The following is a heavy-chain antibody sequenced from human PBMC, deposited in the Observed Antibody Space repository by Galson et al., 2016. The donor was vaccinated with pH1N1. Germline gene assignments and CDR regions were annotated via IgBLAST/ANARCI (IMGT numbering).Heavy chain of an antibody. Sequence: SVKVSCKASGYTFTTYDIAWVRQVTGQGLEWMGWMNPNSGNTGYAQKFQGRLTMIRDTAINTVYMELRSLTSEDTAVYYCARDGSRQWGLAYWGQGTLVTVSS. CDR3: ARDGSRQWGLAY. D-gene: IGHD1-26*01. V-gene: IGHV1-8*02. CDR1: GYTFTTYD. J-gene: IGHJ4*02. CDR2: MNPNSGNT.